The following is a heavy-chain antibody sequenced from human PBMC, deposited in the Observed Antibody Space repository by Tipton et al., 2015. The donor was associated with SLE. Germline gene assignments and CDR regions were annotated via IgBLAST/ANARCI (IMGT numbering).Heavy chain of an antibody. V-gene: IGHV4-39*01. CDR1: GDSISGTTYS. CDR2: VYYTGTT. D-gene: IGHD1-20*01. J-gene: IGHJ4*02. CDR3: ARHLGAHNWNY. Sequence: LSLTCTVSGDSISGTTYSWAWIRQSPGKGLDWIGSVYYTGTTFYNPSLESRVTVSLDTSRDRFSLRLRSVTAADTAMYFCARHLGAHNWNYWGQGTLVTVSS.